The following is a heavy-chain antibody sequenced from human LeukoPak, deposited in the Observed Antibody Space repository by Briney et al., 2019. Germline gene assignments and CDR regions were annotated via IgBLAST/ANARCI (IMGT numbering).Heavy chain of an antibody. Sequence: PGGSLRLSCSASGFTFSSYAMHWVRQAPGKGLEYVSAISSNGGSTYYADSVKGRFTISRDNSKNTLYLQMSSLRAEDTAVYYCVKVSESYGDLLWYYYYYGMDVWGQGTTVTVSS. CDR1: GFTFSSYA. V-gene: IGHV3-64D*06. J-gene: IGHJ6*02. CDR2: ISSNGGST. CDR3: VKVSESYGDLLWYYYYYGMDV. D-gene: IGHD4-17*01.